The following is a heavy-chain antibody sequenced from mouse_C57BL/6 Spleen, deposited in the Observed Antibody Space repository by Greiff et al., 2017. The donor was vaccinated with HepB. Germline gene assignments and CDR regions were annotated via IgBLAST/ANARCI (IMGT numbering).Heavy chain of an antibody. J-gene: IGHJ1*03. V-gene: IGHV1-62-2*01. Sequence: QVQLQQSGAELVKPGASVKLSCKASGYTFTEYTIHWVKQRSGQGLEWIGWFYPGSGSIKYNEKFKDKATLTADKSSSTVYMELSRLTSEDSAVYFCARHEGGPHYYGISYWYFDVWGTGTTVTVSS. CDR1: GYTFTEYT. D-gene: IGHD1-1*01. CDR2: FYPGSGSI. CDR3: ARHEGGPHYYGISYWYFDV.